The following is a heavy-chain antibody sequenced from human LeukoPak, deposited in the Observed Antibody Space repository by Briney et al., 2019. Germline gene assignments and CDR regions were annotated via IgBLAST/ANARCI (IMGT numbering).Heavy chain of an antibody. D-gene: IGHD3-9*01. CDR2: IYPGDSDT. Sequence: GESLKISCKGSGYSFTSYWIGWVRQMPGKGLEWMGIIYPGDSDTRYSPSFQGQVTISADKSISTAYLQWSSLKASDTAMYYCARALYDILTGYYNAFDYWGQGTLVTVS. CDR3: ARALYDILTGYYNAFDY. V-gene: IGHV5-51*01. CDR1: GYSFTSYW. J-gene: IGHJ4*02.